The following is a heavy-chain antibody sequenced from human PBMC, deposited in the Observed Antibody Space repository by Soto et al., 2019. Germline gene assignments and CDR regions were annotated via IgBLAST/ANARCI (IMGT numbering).Heavy chain of an antibody. D-gene: IGHD3-10*01. Sequence: QVQLVQSGAEVKKPGSSVKVSCKASGGTFSSHTIIWVRQAPGQGLEWMGEIMAIFDTPKYAQKFQGRVTITADKSTSTAYMELSSLRSEDTAVYYCAQEVASGGLFDIWGQGTMVTVSS. CDR2: IMAIFDTP. CDR1: GGTFSSHT. CDR3: AQEVASGGLFDI. J-gene: IGHJ3*02. V-gene: IGHV1-69*06.